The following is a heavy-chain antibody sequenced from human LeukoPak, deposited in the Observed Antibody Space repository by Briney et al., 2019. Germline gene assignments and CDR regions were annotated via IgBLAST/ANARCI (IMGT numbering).Heavy chain of an antibody. V-gene: IGHV4-39*02. CDR1: GGSISSSSYY. J-gene: IGHJ4*02. CDR3: ARDYYGSGSYSY. CDR2: TYYSGST. D-gene: IGHD3-10*01. Sequence: TSETLSLTCTVSGGSISSSSYYWGWIRQPPGKGLEWIGSTYYSGSTYYNPSLKSRVTISVDTSKNQFSLKLSSVTAADTAVYYCARDYYGSGSYSYWGQGTLVTVSS.